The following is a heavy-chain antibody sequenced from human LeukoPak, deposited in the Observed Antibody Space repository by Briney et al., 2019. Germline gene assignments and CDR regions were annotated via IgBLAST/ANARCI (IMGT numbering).Heavy chain of an antibody. J-gene: IGHJ4*02. CDR3: ARNPVTGTNPKFDY. V-gene: IGHV4-4*07. CDR1: GVSISNYY. D-gene: IGHD6-19*01. CDR2: IDTSGAT. Sequence: PSETLSLTCTVSGVSISNYYWSWIRQPAGKGPEWIGRIDTSGATNCNPSLKSRVTMSVDTSKNQFSLRLTSVTAADTAVYYCARNPVTGTNPKFDYWGRGTLVTVSS.